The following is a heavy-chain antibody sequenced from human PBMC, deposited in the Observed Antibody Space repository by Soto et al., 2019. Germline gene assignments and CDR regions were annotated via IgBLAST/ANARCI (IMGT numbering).Heavy chain of an antibody. CDR1: GYTFTSYY. J-gene: IGHJ6*02. CDR2: INPSGGST. V-gene: IGHV1-46*01. Sequence: ASVKVSCKASGYTFTSYYMHWVRQAPGQGLEWMGIINPSGGSTSYAQKFQGRVTMTRDTSTGTVYMELSSLRSEDTAVYYCARARNGDGPGGYYGMDVWGQGTTVTVSS. D-gene: IGHD7-27*01. CDR3: ARARNGDGPGGYYGMDV.